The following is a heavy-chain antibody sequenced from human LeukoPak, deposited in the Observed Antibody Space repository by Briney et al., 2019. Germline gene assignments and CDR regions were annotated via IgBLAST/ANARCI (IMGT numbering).Heavy chain of an antibody. D-gene: IGHD2-2*02. CDR2: IIPIFGTA. J-gene: IGHJ6*03. CDR1: GGTFSSYA. Sequence: GASVKVSCKASGGTFSSYAISWVRQAPGQGLEWMGGIIPIFGTANYAQKFQGRVTITTDESTSTAYMELSSLRSEDTAVYYCARVYRASNTVKGRHYYYYYMDVWGKGTTVTASS. CDR3: ARVYRASNTVKGRHYYYYYMDV. V-gene: IGHV1-69*05.